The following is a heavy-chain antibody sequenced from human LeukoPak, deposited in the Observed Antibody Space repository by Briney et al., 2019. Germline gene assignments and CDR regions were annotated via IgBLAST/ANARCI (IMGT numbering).Heavy chain of an antibody. Sequence: GGSLRLSCAASGFTFSSYAMHWVRQAPGKGLEWVAVISYDGSNKYYADSVKGRFTISRDNSKNTLYLQMNSLRAEDTAVYYCAGDSIAAANNWFDPWGQGTLVTVSS. CDR2: ISYDGSNK. CDR1: GFTFSSYA. V-gene: IGHV3-30-3*01. CDR3: AGDSIAAANNWFDP. D-gene: IGHD6-13*01. J-gene: IGHJ5*02.